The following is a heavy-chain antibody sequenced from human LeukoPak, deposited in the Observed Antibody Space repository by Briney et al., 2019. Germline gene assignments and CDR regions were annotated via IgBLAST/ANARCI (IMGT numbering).Heavy chain of an antibody. Sequence: SETLSLTCTVSGGSITGYYWSWIRQPPGKGLEWIGYISNSGSTTYNPSLKSRVTISVDASKNQFSLRLTSVIAADTAVYYCARGRRDMATVNLFDFWGQGTLVTLSS. D-gene: IGHD5-24*01. V-gene: IGHV4-59*01. CDR1: GGSITGYY. CDR2: ISNSGST. J-gene: IGHJ4*02. CDR3: ARGRRDMATVNLFDF.